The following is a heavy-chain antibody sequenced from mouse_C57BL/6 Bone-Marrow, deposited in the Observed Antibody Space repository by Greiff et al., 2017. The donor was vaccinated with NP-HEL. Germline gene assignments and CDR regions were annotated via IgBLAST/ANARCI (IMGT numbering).Heavy chain of an antibody. V-gene: IGHV1-82*01. Sequence: QVQLQQSGPELVKPGASVKISCKASGYAFSSSWMNWVKQRPGKGLEWIGRIYPGDGDTNYNGKFKGKATLTADKSSSTAYMQLSSLTSEDSAVCFCARGGYYFDYWGQGTTLTVSA. CDR1: GYAFSSSW. J-gene: IGHJ2*01. CDR2: IYPGDGDT. CDR3: ARGGYYFDY.